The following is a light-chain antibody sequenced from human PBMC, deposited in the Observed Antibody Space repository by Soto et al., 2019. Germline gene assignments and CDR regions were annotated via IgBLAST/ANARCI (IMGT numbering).Light chain of an antibody. CDR2: AAS. V-gene: IGKV1-39*01. CDR3: QQSYSSPVT. J-gene: IGKJ1*01. CDR1: QSISSY. Sequence: DIQMTQSPSSLSASVGDRVTITCRASQSISSYLNWYQQKPGKAPKRLIYAASSLQIGVPSRFSGSRSGTDFTLTISSLQPEDFATYYCQQSYSSPVTFGQGTKVEIK.